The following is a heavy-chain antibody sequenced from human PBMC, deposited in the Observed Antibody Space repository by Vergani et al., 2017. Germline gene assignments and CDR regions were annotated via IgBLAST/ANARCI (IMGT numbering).Heavy chain of an antibody. J-gene: IGHJ4*02. CDR3: ARAHIDPRRSSSFTY. CDR2: ISAYNGNT. Sequence: QVQLVQSGAEVKKPGASVKVSCKASGYTFTSYGISWVRQAPGQGLEWMGWISAYNGNTNYAQKLQGRVTMTTDTSTSTAYMELRSLRSEDTAVYYCARAHIDPRRSSSFTYWGQGTLVTVSS. D-gene: IGHD6-13*01. CDR1: GYTFTSYG. V-gene: IGHV1-18*01.